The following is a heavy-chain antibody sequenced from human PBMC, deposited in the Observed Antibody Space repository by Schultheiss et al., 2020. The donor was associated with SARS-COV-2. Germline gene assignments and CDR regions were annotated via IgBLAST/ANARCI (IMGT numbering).Heavy chain of an antibody. CDR2: ISSSGSTI. V-gene: IGHV3-11*01. CDR1: GFTFSNAW. J-gene: IGHJ4*02. Sequence: GGSLRLSYAASGFTFSNAWMSWVRQAPGKGLEWVSYISSSGSTIYYADSVKGRFTISRDNAKNSLYLQMNSLRAEDTAVYYCARDPGIAVAGIWGQGTLVTVSS. D-gene: IGHD6-19*01. CDR3: ARDPGIAVAGI.